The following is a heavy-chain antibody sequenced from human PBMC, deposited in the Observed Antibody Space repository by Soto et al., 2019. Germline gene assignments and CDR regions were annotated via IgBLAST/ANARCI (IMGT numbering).Heavy chain of an antibody. Sequence: QLQLQESGPGLVKPSETLSLTCTVSGGSISSSSYYWGWIRQPPGKGLEWIGSVSYSGSTYYQPTLESRVTISMDTSKNQISRKLNSVTAADTAVYYVGRLPERIIVATIGNAGDIWGQGTLVTVSS. J-gene: IGHJ3*02. CDR1: GGSISSSSYY. CDR3: GRLPERIIVATIGNAGDI. D-gene: IGHD5-12*01. V-gene: IGHV4-39*01. CDR2: VSYSGST.